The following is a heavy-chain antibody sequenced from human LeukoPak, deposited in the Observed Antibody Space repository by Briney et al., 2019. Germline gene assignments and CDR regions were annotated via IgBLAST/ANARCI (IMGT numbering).Heavy chain of an antibody. CDR3: ARVGSYYDAFDI. J-gene: IGHJ3*02. CDR2: IYHSGST. D-gene: IGHD1-26*01. Sequence: SETLSLTCAVSGGSISSSNWWSWVRQPPGKGLEWIGEIYHSGSTNYNPSLKSRVTISVDKSKNQFSLKLSSVTAAGTAVYYCARVGSYYDAFDIWGQGTMVTVSS. V-gene: IGHV4-4*02. CDR1: GGSISSSNW.